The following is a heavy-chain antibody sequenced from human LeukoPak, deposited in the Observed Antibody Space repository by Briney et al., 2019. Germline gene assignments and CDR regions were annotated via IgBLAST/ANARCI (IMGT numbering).Heavy chain of an antibody. V-gene: IGHV3-21*01. Sequence: GGSLRLSCAASGFTFSSYSMNWVRQAPGKGLEWVSSISSSSSYIYYADSVKGRFTISRDNAKNSLYLQMNSLRAEDTAVYYCAIVFYDSSGLYYFDYWGQGTLVTVSS. CDR2: ISSSSSYI. J-gene: IGHJ4*02. CDR3: AIVFYDSSGLYYFDY. D-gene: IGHD3-22*01. CDR1: GFTFSSYS.